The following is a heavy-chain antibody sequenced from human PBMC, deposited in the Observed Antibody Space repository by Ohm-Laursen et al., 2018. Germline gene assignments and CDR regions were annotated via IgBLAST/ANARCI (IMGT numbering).Heavy chain of an antibody. CDR3: ARASRRWEVRTYFDT. CDR2: INLNSGGT. CDR1: GYTFIVYS. V-gene: IGHV1-2*02. J-gene: IGHJ4*02. D-gene: IGHD1-26*01. Sequence: GASVSASCNASGYTFIVYSIYSMRQAPGQGLEWMGWINLNSGGTNYAQKFQGRLTMTRDPSNSTAYMELNRLTSDDTAVYFCARASRRWEVRTYFDTWGQGTLVTVSS.